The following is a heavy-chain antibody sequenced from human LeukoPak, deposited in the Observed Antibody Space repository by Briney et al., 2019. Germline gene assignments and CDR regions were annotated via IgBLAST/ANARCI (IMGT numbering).Heavy chain of an antibody. CDR3: ARSDCSSTSCYIADYYFDY. V-gene: IGHV1-69*01. CDR1: GGTFSRYA. J-gene: IGHJ4*02. CDR2: IIPIFGTA. D-gene: IGHD2-2*02. Sequence: SVKVSCKASGGTFSRYAISWERQAPGQGLEWMGGIIPIFGTANYAHKFQGRVTITADESTSTAYMELSNLRSEDTAVYYCARSDCSSTSCYIADYYFDYWGQGTLVTVSS.